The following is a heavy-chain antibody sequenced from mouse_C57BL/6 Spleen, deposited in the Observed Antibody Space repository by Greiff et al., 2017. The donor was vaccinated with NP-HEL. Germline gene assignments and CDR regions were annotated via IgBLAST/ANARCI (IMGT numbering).Heavy chain of an antibody. V-gene: IGHV1-81*01. CDR2: IYPRSGNT. CDR3: ARSTVVARYAMDY. J-gene: IGHJ4*01. D-gene: IGHD1-1*01. Sequence: LQESGAELARPGASVKLSCKASGYTFTSYGISWVKQRTGQGLEWIGEIYPRSGNTYYNEKFKGKATLTADKSSSTAYMELRSLTSEDSAVYFCARSTVVARYAMDYWGQGTSVTVSS. CDR1: GYTFTSYG.